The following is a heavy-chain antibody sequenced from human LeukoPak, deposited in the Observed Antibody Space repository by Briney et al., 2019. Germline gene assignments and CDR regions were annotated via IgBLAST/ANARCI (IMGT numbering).Heavy chain of an antibody. J-gene: IGHJ6*04. Sequence: ASVKVSCKASGGTFSSYAISWVRQAPGHGLEWMGRIIPIFGIANYAQKLQGRVTMTTDTSTSTAYMELRSLRSDDTAVYYCARDRIPMVQGVIPYYYHGMDLWGKGTTVTVSS. CDR2: IIPIFGIA. CDR1: GGTFSSYA. D-gene: IGHD3-10*01. CDR3: ARDRIPMVQGVIPYYYHGMDL. V-gene: IGHV1-69*04.